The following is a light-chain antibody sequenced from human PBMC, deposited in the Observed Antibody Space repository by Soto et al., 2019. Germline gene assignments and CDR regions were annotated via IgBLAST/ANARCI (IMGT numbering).Light chain of an antibody. V-gene: IGKV1-39*01. CDR3: QQSYSTPVT. CDR2: AAS. Sequence: DIPMTQSPSSLSASVGDRVTITCRASQSISSYLNWYQQKPGKAPKLLIYAASRLQSGVPSRFSGSGSGTDFTLTISSLQPEDFATNYCQQSYSTPVTFGGGTKVEIK. CDR1: QSISSY. J-gene: IGKJ4*01.